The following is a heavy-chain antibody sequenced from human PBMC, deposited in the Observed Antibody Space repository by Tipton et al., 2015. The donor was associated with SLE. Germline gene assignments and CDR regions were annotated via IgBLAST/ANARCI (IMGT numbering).Heavy chain of an antibody. CDR1: GGSISSYY. CDR2: IYYSGST. J-gene: IGHJ5*02. Sequence: PGLVKPSETLSLTCTASGGSISSYYWSWIRQPPGKGLEWIGYIYYSGSTNYNPSLKSRVTISVDTSKNQFSLKLSSVTAADTAVYYCARFQGNWNWFDPWGQGTLVTVSS. D-gene: IGHD1-20*01. CDR3: ARFQGNWNWFDP. V-gene: IGHV4-59*01.